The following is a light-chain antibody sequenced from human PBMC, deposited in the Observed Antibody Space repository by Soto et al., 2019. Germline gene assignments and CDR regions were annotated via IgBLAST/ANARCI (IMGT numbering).Light chain of an antibody. CDR3: TSFAPGRIYV. Sequence: QSALTQPASVSGSHRQSITISCSGTSSDIGAYDYVSWYQQHPGRAPKLIIYEVSHRFSGLSYRCSDSKSGTTASLTISGLQAEDEGDYYCTSFAPGRIYVFGSGTKLTVL. J-gene: IGLJ1*01. V-gene: IGLV2-14*03. CDR1: SSDIGAYDY. CDR2: EVS.